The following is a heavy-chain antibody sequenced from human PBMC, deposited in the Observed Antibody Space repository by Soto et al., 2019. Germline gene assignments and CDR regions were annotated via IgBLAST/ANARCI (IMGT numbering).Heavy chain of an antibody. V-gene: IGHV4-39*01. J-gene: IGHJ5*02. CDR1: GGSISSSSYY. Sequence: PSETLSLTCTVSGGSISSSSYYWGWIRQPPGKGLEWIGSIYYSGSTYYNPSLKSRVTISVDTSMNQFSLKLSSVTAADTAVYYCASPFAYCGGDCYGFDPWGQGTLVTVSS. CDR3: ASPFAYCGGDCYGFDP. CDR2: IYYSGST. D-gene: IGHD2-21*02.